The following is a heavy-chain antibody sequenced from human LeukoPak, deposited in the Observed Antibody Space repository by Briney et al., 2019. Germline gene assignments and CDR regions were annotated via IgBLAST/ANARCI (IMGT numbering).Heavy chain of an antibody. Sequence: GGSLRLSCAASGFTFTNSWMSWVRQAPGKGLEWVANIKQDGSEKYYVDSVKGRFTISRDNAKNSLYLQMNSLSAEDTAVYYCARGRGKGQLDYWGQGTLVTVSS. V-gene: IGHV3-7*01. CDR1: GFTFTNSW. CDR3: ARGRGKGQLDY. CDR2: IKQDGSEK. D-gene: IGHD6-13*01. J-gene: IGHJ4*02.